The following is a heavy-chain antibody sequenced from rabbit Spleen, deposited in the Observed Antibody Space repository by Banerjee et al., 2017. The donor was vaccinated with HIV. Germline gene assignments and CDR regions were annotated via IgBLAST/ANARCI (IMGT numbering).Heavy chain of an antibody. Sequence: QEQLEESGGGLVKPGGSLTPTCEASGFSFSISSYMCWVRQAPGKGLEWIACIDSGSSGFTYYAGWAKGRFTIYKASSTTVTLQMTSLTAADTATFFCARDAGTYPYIDVYFNLWGPGTLVTVS. CDR3: ARDAGTYPYIDVYFNL. D-gene: IGHD4-2*01. CDR1: GFSFSISSY. V-gene: IGHV1S45*01. J-gene: IGHJ4*01. CDR2: IDSGSSGFT.